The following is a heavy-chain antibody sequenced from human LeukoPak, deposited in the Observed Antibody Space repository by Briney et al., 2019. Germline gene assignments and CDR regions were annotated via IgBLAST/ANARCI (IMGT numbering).Heavy chain of an antibody. D-gene: IGHD3-22*01. CDR1: GDSISSGDYY. V-gene: IGHV4-61*02. J-gene: IGHJ3*02. CDR2: ISSSGST. CDR3: ARGPYSYDSSGAFDI. Sequence: KASETLSLTCTVSGDSISSGDYYWSWIRQPAGKELQRIGRISSSGSTNYNPSLTSRVTISVDTYKNQFSLKLSSVTAADTAVYFCARGPYSYDSSGAFDIWGQGTMVTVSS.